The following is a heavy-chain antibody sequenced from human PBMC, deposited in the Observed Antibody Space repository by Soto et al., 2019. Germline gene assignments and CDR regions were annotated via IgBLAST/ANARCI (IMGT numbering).Heavy chain of an antibody. CDR1: GYSFTSYW. J-gene: IGHJ6*04. Sequence: PGESLKISCKRSGYSFTSYWISWVRQMPGKGLERMGRIDPSDSYTNYSPSFQGHVTISADKSISTAYLQWSSLKASDTAMYYCARQVITMVRGVIITPPFYFYSGMDVWGEGTTVTVSS. CDR3: ARQVITMVRGVIITPPFYFYSGMDV. D-gene: IGHD3-10*01. V-gene: IGHV5-10-1*01. CDR2: IDPSDSYT.